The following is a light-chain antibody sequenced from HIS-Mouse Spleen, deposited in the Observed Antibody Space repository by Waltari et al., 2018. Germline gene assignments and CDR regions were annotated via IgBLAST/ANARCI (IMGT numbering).Light chain of an antibody. Sequence: DVVMTQSPLSLPVTLGQPASISCRSSQSLVHSDGNTYLNWFQQRPGQSPRRLIYKVSNRDSGVPYRFSGSGSGTDFTLKISRVEAEDVGVYYCMQGTHWPRYTFGQGTKLEIK. V-gene: IGKV2-30*02. CDR2: KVS. J-gene: IGKJ2*01. CDR3: MQGTHWPRYT. CDR1: QSLVHSDGNTY.